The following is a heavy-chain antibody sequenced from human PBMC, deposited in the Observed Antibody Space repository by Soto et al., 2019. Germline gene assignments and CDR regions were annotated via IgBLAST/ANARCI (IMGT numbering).Heavy chain of an antibody. CDR1: GFTVSSKY. CDR2: IQSGGPT. Sequence: EVQLVESGGGLVQPGGSLRLSCAASGFTVSSKYMSWVRQAPGKGLEWVSLIQSGGPTYYADSVKGRFTISRDTSENTVHLQMDSLRAEDTAVYYCARDDVLCDGGRCYGVPLDVCGKGTRVTVSS. CDR3: ARDDVLCDGGRCYGVPLDV. J-gene: IGHJ6*03. D-gene: IGHD2-15*01. V-gene: IGHV3-66*01.